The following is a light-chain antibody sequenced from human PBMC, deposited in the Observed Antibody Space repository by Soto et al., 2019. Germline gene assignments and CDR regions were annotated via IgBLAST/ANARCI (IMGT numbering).Light chain of an antibody. J-gene: IGKJ5*01. Sequence: VMTQSPATLSVSPGERATLSCRASQNVGGSVAWYQQKPGQAPRLLIYRASTRATGIPARFSGSGSGTEFTLTIRSLKSEDFAVYYCQQYNNWPPITFGQGTRVEI. V-gene: IGKV3-15*01. CDR3: QQYNNWPPIT. CDR1: QNVGGS. CDR2: RAS.